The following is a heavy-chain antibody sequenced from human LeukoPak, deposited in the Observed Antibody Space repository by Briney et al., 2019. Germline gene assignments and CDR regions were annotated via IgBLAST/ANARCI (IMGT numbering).Heavy chain of an antibody. CDR1: GFTFNNYG. CDR3: ARDITGSYSFDS. CDR2: ISYDGSKK. V-gene: IGHV3-30-3*01. Sequence: GGSLSLSCAAAGFTFNNYGMHWVRQAPGKGLEWVAVISYDGSKKYYADSVKGRFTISRDNSKNTLYLQMNSLRAEDTAVYYCARDITGSYSFDSWGQGTLVTVSS. D-gene: IGHD3-10*01. J-gene: IGHJ4*02.